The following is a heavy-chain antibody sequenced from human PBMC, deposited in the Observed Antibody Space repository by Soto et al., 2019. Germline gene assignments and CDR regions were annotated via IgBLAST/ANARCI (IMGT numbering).Heavy chain of an antibody. CDR1: GYTFSNYD. CDR2: VNPNNGDT. J-gene: IGHJ4*02. Sequence: QVQLVQSGAELKKPGASVKVSCKASGYTFSNYDMNWVRQATGQGPEWIGWVNPNNGDTGYAQKFQGRVTLTTDISTTTPYMELTSLRSEDTAISYCAKVSRKGSAIDFDYWGQGTLITVSS. V-gene: IGHV1-8*01. D-gene: IGHD3-10*01. CDR3: AKVSRKGSAIDFDY.